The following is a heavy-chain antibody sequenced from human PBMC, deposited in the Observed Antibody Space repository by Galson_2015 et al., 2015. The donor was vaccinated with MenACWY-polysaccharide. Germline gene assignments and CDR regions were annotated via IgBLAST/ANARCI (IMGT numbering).Heavy chain of an antibody. CDR2: IHSRGST. CDR3: ARSLGYSDSAFDNGRDVDRRFDP. J-gene: IGHJ5*02. D-gene: IGHD5-12*01. CDR1: GGSISTGSSY. Sequence: TLSLTCSVSGGSISTGSSYWSWIRQPAGKGLEWIGRIHSRGSTYYSPSLKSRVTISTDTSRNQLSLKLSSVTAADTAVYYCARSLGYSDSAFDNGRDVDRRFDPWGQGTLVTVSS. V-gene: IGHV4-61*02.